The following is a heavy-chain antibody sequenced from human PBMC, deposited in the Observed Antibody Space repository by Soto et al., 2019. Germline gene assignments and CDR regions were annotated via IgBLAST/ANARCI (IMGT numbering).Heavy chain of an antibody. CDR3: ARETDSSTYYYGSGSYNIDY. CDR2: INPSGGST. D-gene: IGHD3-10*01. CDR1: GYTFTSYY. Sequence: GASVKVSCKASGYTFTSYYMHWVRQAPGQGLEWMGIINPSGGSTSYAQNFQGRVTMTRDTSTSTVYMELSSLRSEDTAVYYCARETDSSTYYYGSGSYNIDYWGQGTLVTVSS. J-gene: IGHJ4*02. V-gene: IGHV1-46*01.